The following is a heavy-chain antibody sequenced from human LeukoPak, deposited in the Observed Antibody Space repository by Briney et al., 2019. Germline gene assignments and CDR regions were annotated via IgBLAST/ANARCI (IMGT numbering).Heavy chain of an antibody. J-gene: IGHJ4*02. CDR2: ISGSGGST. V-gene: IGHV3-23*01. CDR3: AKDSPYDSSTPLYDY. D-gene: IGHD3-22*01. CDR1: GFTFSDYY. Sequence: GGSLRLSCAASGFTFSDYYMSWVRQAPGKGLEWVSAISGSGGSTYCADSVKGRFTISRDNSKNTLYLQMNSLRAEDTAVYYCAKDSPYDSSTPLYDYWGQGTLVTVSS.